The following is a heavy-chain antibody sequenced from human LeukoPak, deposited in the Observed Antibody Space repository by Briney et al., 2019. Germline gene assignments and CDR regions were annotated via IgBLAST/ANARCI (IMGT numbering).Heavy chain of an antibody. D-gene: IGHD6-6*01. CDR3: AKEIAARPKYYFDY. J-gene: IGHJ4*02. CDR2: LSSDGVDR. V-gene: IGHV3-30-3*01. CDR1: GFTFSSYV. Sequence: QSGGSLRLSCAASGFTFSSYVMHWVRQTPGKGLEWVAILSSDGVDRRYADSVKGRLTISRDNSKNTLYLQMNSLRAEDTAVYYCAKEIAARPKYYFDYWGQGTLVTVSS.